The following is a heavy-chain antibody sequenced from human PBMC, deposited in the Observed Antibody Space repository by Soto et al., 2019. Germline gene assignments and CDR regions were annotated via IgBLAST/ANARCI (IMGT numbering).Heavy chain of an antibody. V-gene: IGHV3-30-3*01. J-gene: IGHJ1*01. Sequence: QPGGSLRLSCAASGFTFSSYAMHWVRQAPGKGLEWVAVISYDGSNKYYADSVKGRFTISRDNSKNTLYLQMNSLRAEDTAVYYCARGPYGYYEKSGNYYAEYFQHWGQGTPVTVSS. CDR1: GFTFSSYA. D-gene: IGHD3-22*01. CDR2: ISYDGSNK. CDR3: ARGPYGYYEKSGNYYAEYFQH.